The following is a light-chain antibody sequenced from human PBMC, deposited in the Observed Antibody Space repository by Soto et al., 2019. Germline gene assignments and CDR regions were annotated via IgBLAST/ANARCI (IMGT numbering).Light chain of an antibody. Sequence: QSVLTQPPSVSGTPGQRVTISCSGSSSNIGNNFVYWYQHLPGAAPTLVVYSDNHRPSGVPVRFSGSKSGTSASLTISGLRSEDEATYYCATWEDSLNGGVIGGGTKVTVL. CDR3: ATWEDSLNGGV. V-gene: IGLV1-47*01. J-gene: IGLJ3*02. CDR2: SDN. CDR1: SSNIGNNF.